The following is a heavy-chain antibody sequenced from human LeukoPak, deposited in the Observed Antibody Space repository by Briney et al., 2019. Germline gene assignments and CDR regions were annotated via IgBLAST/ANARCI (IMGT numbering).Heavy chain of an antibody. CDR2: VWFDGKNE. CDR1: GFTFSSYG. CDR3: ARDRHCANGVCHSPPGMDV. J-gene: IGHJ6*02. V-gene: IGHV3-33*01. Sequence: GGSLRLSCAASGFTFSSYGMHWVRQAPGKGLEWVADVWFDGKNEHFADSVKGRFTISRDNSKNTMYLQINSLRAEDTAVYYCARDRHCANGVCHSPPGMDVWGQGTTVTVSS. D-gene: IGHD2-8*01.